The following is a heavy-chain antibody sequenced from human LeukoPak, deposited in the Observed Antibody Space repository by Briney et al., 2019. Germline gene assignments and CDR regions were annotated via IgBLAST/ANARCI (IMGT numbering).Heavy chain of an antibody. V-gene: IGHV4-59*08. CDR3: ARVGDTSGYFYYFDY. D-gene: IGHD3-22*01. J-gene: IGHJ4*02. CDR1: GGSISSYY. Sequence: PSETLSLTCTVSGGSISSYYWSWIRQPPGKGLEWIGYIYYSGSTNYNPSLKSRVTISVDTSKNQFSLRLSSVTAADTALYYCARVGDTSGYFYYFDYWGQGTLVTVSS. CDR2: IYYSGST.